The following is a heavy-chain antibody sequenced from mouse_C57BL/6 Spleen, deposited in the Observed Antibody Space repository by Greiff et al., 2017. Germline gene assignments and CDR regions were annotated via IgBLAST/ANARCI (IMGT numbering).Heavy chain of an antibody. CDR2: IVPSDSYT. V-gene: IGHV1-69*01. CDR3: ARGPSWFAY. CDR1: GYTFTSYW. Sequence: QVQLQQPGAELVMPGASVKLSCKASGYTFTSYWMHWVKQRPGQGLEWIGEIVPSDSYTNYKQEFKGKSTLTVDKSSSTAYMQLSSLTSEDSAVYYCARGPSWFAYWGQGTLVTVSA. J-gene: IGHJ3*01.